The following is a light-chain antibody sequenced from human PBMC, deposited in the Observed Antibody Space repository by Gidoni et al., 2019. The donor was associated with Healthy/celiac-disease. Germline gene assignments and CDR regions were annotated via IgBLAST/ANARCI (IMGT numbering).Light chain of an antibody. CDR3: AAWDDSLSGSYV. Sequence: QSVLTQPPSASGTPGPRVTISCSGSSSNIGSNYVYWYQPLPGTAPKLLIYRNNQRPSGVPDRFSGSKSGTSASLAISGLRSEDEADYYCAAWDDSLSGSYVFGTGTKVTVL. V-gene: IGLV1-47*01. CDR1: SSNIGSNY. J-gene: IGLJ1*01. CDR2: RNN.